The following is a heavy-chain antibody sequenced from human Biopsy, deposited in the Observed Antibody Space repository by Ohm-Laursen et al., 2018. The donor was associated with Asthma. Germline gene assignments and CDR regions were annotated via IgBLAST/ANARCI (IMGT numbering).Heavy chain of an antibody. J-gene: IGHJ4*02. Sequence: SVKVSCKSLGGTFNTYVIGWVRQAPGQGLEWMGGINSVFGTTTYPQKFQDRVTITADDSTSTVCMELSSLRAEDTAVYYCARKAGSCISRTCYSLDFWGQGTLVTVSS. V-gene: IGHV1-69*13. D-gene: IGHD2-2*01. CDR3: ARKAGSCISRTCYSLDF. CDR1: GGTFNTYV. CDR2: INSVFGTT.